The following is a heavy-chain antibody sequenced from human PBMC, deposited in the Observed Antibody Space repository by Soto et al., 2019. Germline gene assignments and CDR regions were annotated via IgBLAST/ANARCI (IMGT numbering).Heavy chain of an antibody. CDR3: ARDKGYSGYDFSI. CDR2: IIPILGIA. J-gene: IGHJ4*02. V-gene: IGHV1-69*04. CDR1: GGTFSSYT. Sequence: ASVKVSCKASGGTFSSYTISWVRQAPGQGLEWMGRIIPILGIANYAQKFQGRVTITADKSTSTAYMELSSLRSEDTAVYYCARDKGYSGYDFSIWGQGTLVTVSS. D-gene: IGHD5-12*01.